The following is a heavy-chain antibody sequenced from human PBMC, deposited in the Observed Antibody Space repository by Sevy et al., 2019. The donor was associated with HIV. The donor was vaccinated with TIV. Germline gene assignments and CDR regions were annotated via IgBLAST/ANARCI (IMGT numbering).Heavy chain of an antibody. D-gene: IGHD1-26*01. V-gene: IGHV3-23*01. CDR2: SDGSGGSA. CDR3: LVVGTKYLMFDY. CDR1: GFTFSFFT. J-gene: IGHJ4*02. Sequence: GGSLRLSCAASGFTFSFFTMNWVRQAPGKGLEWVSSSDGSGGSAHYADSVKGRFTIFRDNSKNTLYLQMNSLRAEDTAVYYCLVVGTKYLMFDYWGQGTLVTVSS.